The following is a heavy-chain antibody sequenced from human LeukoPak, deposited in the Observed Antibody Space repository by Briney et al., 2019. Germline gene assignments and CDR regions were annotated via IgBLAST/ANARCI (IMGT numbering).Heavy chain of an antibody. D-gene: IGHD3-22*01. CDR2: IIPIFGTA. V-gene: IGHV1-69*06. J-gene: IGHJ6*02. CDR3: ARRGGDYYYDRHCMDV. CDR1: GGTFSIYA. Sequence: ASVTVSCTASGGTFSIYAISWVRQAPGQGLEWMGGIIPIFGTANYAQKFQGRVTMTADTSTSTAYMELRSLRSDGTAVYYCARRGGDYYYDRHCMDVWGQGTTVTVSS.